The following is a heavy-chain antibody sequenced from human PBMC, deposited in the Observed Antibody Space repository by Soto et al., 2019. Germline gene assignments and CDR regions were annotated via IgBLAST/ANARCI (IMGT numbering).Heavy chain of an antibody. Sequence: QVQLQESGPGLVKPSGTLSLTCAVSGGSISSSNWWSWVRQPPGKGLEWIGEIYHSGSTNYNPSPQGRVTISVDKSTDQLSLKLSSVTAAATAGYYCARAEMPGNYGMDVWGQGTTVTVSS. CDR3: ARAEMPGNYGMDV. CDR1: GGSISSSNW. D-gene: IGHD3-10*01. J-gene: IGHJ6*02. CDR2: IYHSGST. V-gene: IGHV4-4*02.